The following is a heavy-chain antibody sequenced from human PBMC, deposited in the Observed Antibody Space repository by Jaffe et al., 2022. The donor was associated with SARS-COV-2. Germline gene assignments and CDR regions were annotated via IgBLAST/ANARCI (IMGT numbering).Heavy chain of an antibody. CDR3: AKGGSGYSDAFDT. CDR2: VNWGGSRT. J-gene: IGHJ3*02. Sequence: EVQLVESGGVVVQPGGSLRLSCAASGFRFDDDTMHWVRQAPGKGLEWVALVNWGGSRTYYGDSVKGRFTISRDNSKKALYLQMNSLRIEDTALYYCAKGGSGYSDAFDTWGQGTMVTVSS. D-gene: IGHD3-22*01. V-gene: IGHV3-43*01. CDR1: GFRFDDDT.